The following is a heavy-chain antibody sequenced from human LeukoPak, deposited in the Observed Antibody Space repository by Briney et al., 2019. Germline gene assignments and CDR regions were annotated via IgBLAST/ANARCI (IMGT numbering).Heavy chain of an antibody. D-gene: IGHD1-1*01. CDR1: GFTFSSYA. CDR2: ISGSGGST. J-gene: IGHJ4*02. V-gene: IGHV3-23*01. Sequence: PGGSLRLSCAASGFTFSSYAMSWVRQAPGKGLEWVSAISGSGGSTYYADSVKGRFTISRDNSKNMLYLQMNSLKPEDTAVYYCATSGTPTTGFDYWGQGTLVTVSS. CDR3: ATSGTPTTGFDY.